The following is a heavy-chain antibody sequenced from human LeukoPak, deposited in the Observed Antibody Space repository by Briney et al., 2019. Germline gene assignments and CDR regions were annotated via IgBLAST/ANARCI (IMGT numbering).Heavy chain of an antibody. CDR3: ARGDPSFSTLDL. Sequence: PSETLSLTCAVSGGSFSDYYWTWIRQSPGRGLEWIGEINDSGDTRSNPSLKSRVSISTDTSRNQFSLNMSSVTAADTAVYYCARGDPSFSTLDLGGQGSLITVSA. D-gene: IGHD3-10*01. V-gene: IGHV4-34*01. J-gene: IGHJ5*02. CDR1: GGSFSDYY. CDR2: INDSGDT.